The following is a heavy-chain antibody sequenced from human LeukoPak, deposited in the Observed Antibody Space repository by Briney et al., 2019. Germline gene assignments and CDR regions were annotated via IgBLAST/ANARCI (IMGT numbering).Heavy chain of an antibody. Sequence: KPGGSLRLSRAASGFSFSNAWMSWVRQAPGKGMEWVARFKSQPAGGTRDYAAPVKGRFTISRDDSRNTLYLQMDSLKPEDTGVYYCTADYPGDSDLFDYWGQGALVTVSS. CDR2: FKSQPAGGTR. J-gene: IGHJ4*02. CDR1: GFSFSNAW. V-gene: IGHV3-15*01. D-gene: IGHD3-16*01. CDR3: TADYPGDSDLFDY.